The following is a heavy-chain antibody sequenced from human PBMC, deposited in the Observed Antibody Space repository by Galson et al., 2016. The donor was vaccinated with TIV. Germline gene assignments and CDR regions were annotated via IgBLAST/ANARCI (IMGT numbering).Heavy chain of an antibody. D-gene: IGHD3-16*01. J-gene: IGHJ4*02. Sequence: CAISGDSVSNNSAAWNRLRQSPSRGLEWLGRTFYRSKWYNDYAPSVKSRITINPDTSKNQFSLQLNSVTPEDTAVYYCARATPSVFGIIMTLDSWGQGTLVTVSS. V-gene: IGHV6-1*01. CDR2: TFYRSKWYN. CDR3: ARATPSVFGIIMTLDS. CDR1: GDSVSNNSAA.